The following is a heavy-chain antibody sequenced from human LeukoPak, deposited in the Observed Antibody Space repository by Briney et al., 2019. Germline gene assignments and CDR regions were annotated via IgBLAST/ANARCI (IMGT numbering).Heavy chain of an antibody. CDR3: ARTRNAFDI. CDR1: GGAISSYG. V-gene: IGHV1-69*05. Sequence: SVTVSCKASGGAISSYGISWVRQAPGQGLEWMGGIIPMYDTPNYAQEFQGRVTITTDESTSTVYMELNSLTSEDTAVYYCARTRNAFDIWGQGTLVTVSS. CDR2: IIPMYDTP. J-gene: IGHJ3*02.